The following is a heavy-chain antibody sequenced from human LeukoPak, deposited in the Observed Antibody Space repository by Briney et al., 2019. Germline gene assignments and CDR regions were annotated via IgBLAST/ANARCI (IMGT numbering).Heavy chain of an antibody. CDR2: INPNSGGT. J-gene: IGHJ4*02. CDR1: GYTFTGYY. V-gene: IGHV1-2*02. CDR3: ARGTGEGYTYGRYFFDY. D-gene: IGHD5-18*01. Sequence: ASVKVSCKASGYTFTGYYMHWVRQAPGQGLEWMGWINPNSGGTNYAQKFQGRVTMTRDTSISTAYMELSRLTSDDTAMYYCARGTGEGYTYGRYFFDYWGQGTLVTVSS.